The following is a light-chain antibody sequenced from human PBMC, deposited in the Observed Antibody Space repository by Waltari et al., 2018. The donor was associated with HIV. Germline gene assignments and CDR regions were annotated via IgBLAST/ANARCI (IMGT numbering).Light chain of an antibody. V-gene: IGKV1-39*01. CDR1: QPINSF. J-gene: IGKJ1*01. CDR2: SSS. Sequence: DIKMTHSPLSLSASVGETVTIVCRADQPINSFLKWYLHVTERAPKRLISSSSNLQSGVPFRFRGGGSGTEFSITISNLQTADFAIYYCQQSYTTPWTFGQGTRV. CDR3: QQSYTTPWT.